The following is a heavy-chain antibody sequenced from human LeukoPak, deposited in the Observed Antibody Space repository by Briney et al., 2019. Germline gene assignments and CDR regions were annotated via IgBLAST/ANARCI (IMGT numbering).Heavy chain of an antibody. CDR2: ISSSSSYI. Sequence: GGSLRLSCAASGFTFSSYSMNWVRQAPGKGLEWVSSISSSSSYIYYADSVKGRFTISRDNAKNSLYLQMTSLRAEDTAVYYCAREGKYYYDSSGYYGSDYFDYWGQGTLVTVSS. CDR3: AREGKYYYDSSGYYGSDYFDY. CDR1: GFTFSSYS. D-gene: IGHD3-22*01. J-gene: IGHJ4*02. V-gene: IGHV3-21*01.